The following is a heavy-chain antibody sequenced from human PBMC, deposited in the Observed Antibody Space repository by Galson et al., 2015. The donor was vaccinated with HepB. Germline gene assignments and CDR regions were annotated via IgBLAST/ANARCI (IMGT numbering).Heavy chain of an antibody. CDR1: GGSSSSSGYY. CDR2: INYSGST. J-gene: IGHJ6*02. V-gene: IGHV4-39*07. CDR3: ARDSTAYYGMDV. Sequence: ETLSLTCTVSGGSSSSSGYYWGWIRQAPGKGLEGIGSINYSGSTDYNPSLKSRVTISVDTSKNQFSLKLSSVIAADAAVYYCARDSTAYYGMDVWGQATTVTVSS. D-gene: IGHD4-17*01.